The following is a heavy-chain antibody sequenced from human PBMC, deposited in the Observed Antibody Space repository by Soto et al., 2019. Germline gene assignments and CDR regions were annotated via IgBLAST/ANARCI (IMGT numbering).Heavy chain of an antibody. J-gene: IGHJ6*02. V-gene: IGHV5-10-1*01. CDR2: IDPSDSYT. Sequence: GESLKISCKGSGYSFTSYWISWVRQMPGKGLEWMGRIDPSDSYTNYSPSFQGHVTISADKSTSTAYLQWSSLKASDTAMYYCAGANYYYYYGMDVWGQGTTVTVSS. CDR1: GYSFTSYW. CDR3: AGANYYYYYGMDV.